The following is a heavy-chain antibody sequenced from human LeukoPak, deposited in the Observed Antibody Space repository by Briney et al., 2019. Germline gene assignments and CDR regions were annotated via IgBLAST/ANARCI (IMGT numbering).Heavy chain of an antibody. CDR1: GYTFTGYY. CDR3: ARVSVAGTPDRDYFDY. J-gene: IGHJ4*02. Sequence: ASVKVSCKASGYTFTGYYMHWVRQAPGQGLEWMGCINPNSGGTNYAQKFQGRVTMTRDTSISTAYMELSSLRSDDTAVYYCARVSVAGTPDRDYFDYWGRGTLVTVSS. V-gene: IGHV1-2*02. CDR2: INPNSGGT. D-gene: IGHD6-19*01.